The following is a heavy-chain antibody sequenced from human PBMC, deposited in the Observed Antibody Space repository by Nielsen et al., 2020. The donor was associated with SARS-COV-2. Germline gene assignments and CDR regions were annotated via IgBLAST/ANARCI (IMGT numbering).Heavy chain of an antibody. J-gene: IGHJ6*02. CDR1: GSTFSNFA. CDR3: TRRVAGGTMDV. V-gene: IGHV3-23*01. Sequence: GGSLRLSCAASGSTFSNFAMNWVRQAPGKGLEGVSTIGVSGGGTYYADSLKGRFTISRDNSKNTLYLQMNSLGADDTAIYYCTRRVAGGTMDVWGQGTTVTVSS. D-gene: IGHD6-19*01. CDR2: IGVSGGGT.